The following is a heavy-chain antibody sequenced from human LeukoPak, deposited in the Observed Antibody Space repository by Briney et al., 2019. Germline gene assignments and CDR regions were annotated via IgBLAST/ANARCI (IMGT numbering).Heavy chain of an antibody. V-gene: IGHV3-7*01. J-gene: IGHJ6*02. D-gene: IGHD4-17*01. CDR3: ARDSSTDYGDYGPLDSYYYYGMDV. CDR2: IKQDGSVQ. Sequence: GGSLRLSCAASKFTFSSYWMSWVRQAPGKGLEWVANIKQDGSVQFYMDSLKGRFSVSRDNAKNSLYLQMNSLRAEDTAVYYCARDSSTDYGDYGPLDSYYYYGMDVWGQGTTVTVSS. CDR1: KFTFSSYW.